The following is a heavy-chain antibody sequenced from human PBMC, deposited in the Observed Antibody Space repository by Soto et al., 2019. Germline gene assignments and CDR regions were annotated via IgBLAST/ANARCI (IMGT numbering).Heavy chain of an antibody. D-gene: IGHD1-26*01. CDR1: GGSISRNNFH. CDR2: VYYSGTT. CDR3: ARLHESASFHYPRPEDH. J-gene: IGHJ4*02. Sequence: SETLSLTCTVSGGSISRNNFHWGWIRQTPGRGLEWIGSVYYSGTTDYNPSFKSRVTISVETSKTQFSLKLNSVTAADTGIYFCARLHESASFHYPRPEDHWGQGALVTVFS. V-gene: IGHV4-39*01.